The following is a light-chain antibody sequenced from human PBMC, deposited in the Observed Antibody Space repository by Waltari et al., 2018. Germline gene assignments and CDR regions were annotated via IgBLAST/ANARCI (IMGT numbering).Light chain of an antibody. CDR1: VLATKY. CDR2: KDR. Sequence: SYELTQPSSVSVSPGQTARIPCSGAVLATKYARWFQQKPGQAPVVVIYKDRERPSGIPERFSGSSAGTTVTLTISGAQVEDEGDYYCYSATDNYRVFGGGTKLTVL. J-gene: IGLJ3*02. CDR3: YSATDNYRV. V-gene: IGLV3-27*01.